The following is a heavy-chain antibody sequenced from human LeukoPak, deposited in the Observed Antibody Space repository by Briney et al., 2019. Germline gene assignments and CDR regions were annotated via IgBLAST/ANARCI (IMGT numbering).Heavy chain of an antibody. Sequence: SETLSLTCAVSGGSISSSHWWSWVGQSPGKGLEWIGQIYHSGSANYKPSLKRRLTISMDKSKNQLSLKLRFVTAADTAVYYCARDGGGNDCWGQGILVTVSS. D-gene: IGHD3-10*01. J-gene: IGHJ4*02. CDR1: GGSISSSHW. CDR3: ARDGGGNDC. V-gene: IGHV4-4*02. CDR2: IYHSGSA.